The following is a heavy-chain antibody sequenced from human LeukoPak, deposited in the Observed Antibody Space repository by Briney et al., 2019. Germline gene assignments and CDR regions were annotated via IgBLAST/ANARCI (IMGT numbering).Heavy chain of an antibody. CDR2: IYYSGST. V-gene: IGHV4-59*01. CDR3: ARGTYYGGTLFDY. J-gene: IGHJ4*02. Sequence: SETLSLTCTVPGGSISSYYWSWIRQPPGKGLEWIGYIYYSGSTNYNPSLKSRVTISVDTSKNQFSLKLSSVTAADTAAYYCARGTYYGGTLFDYWGQGTLVTVSS. CDR1: GGSISSYY. D-gene: IGHD4-23*01.